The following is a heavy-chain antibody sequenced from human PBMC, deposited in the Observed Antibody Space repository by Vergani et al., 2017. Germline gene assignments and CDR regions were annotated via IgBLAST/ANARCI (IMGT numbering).Heavy chain of an antibody. CDR3: ARYLGVSSRAVYQLLYYYYVMDV. CDR2: ISSSGSTI. D-gene: IGHD2-2*01. V-gene: IGHV3-11*04. CDR1: GFTFSDYY. Sequence: QVQLVESGGGLVKPGGSLRLSCAASGFTFSDYYMSWIRQAPGKGLEWVSYISSSGSTIYYADSVKGRFTISRDNAKNSLYLQMNSLRAEDTAVYYCARYLGVSSRAVYQLLYYYYVMDVWHQGTTVTVSS. J-gene: IGHJ6*02.